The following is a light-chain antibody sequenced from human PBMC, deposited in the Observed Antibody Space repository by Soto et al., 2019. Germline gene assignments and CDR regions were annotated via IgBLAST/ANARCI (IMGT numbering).Light chain of an antibody. CDR2: DAS. CDR1: QSISSW. V-gene: IGKV1-5*01. CDR3: QQYNSYSRT. J-gene: IGKJ2*01. Sequence: DIHMTQSPSTLSASVGDRVTITCRASQSISSWLAWYQQKPGKAPKLLIYDASSLESGVPSRFSGNGSGTEFTLTISSLQPDDFATYYCQQYNSYSRTFGQGTKLEIK.